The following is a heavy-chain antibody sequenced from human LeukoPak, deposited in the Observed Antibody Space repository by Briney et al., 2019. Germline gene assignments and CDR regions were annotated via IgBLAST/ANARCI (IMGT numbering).Heavy chain of an antibody. Sequence: GGSLRLSCAVSGFTFNNYAMSWVRQAPGKGLEWASGISGSGGSTYYADSVKGRFTISRDNSKNTLYLQMNSLRAEDTAVYYCAKRSSIAFFDYWGQGTLVTVSS. D-gene: IGHD6-6*01. V-gene: IGHV3-23*01. CDR3: AKRSSIAFFDY. J-gene: IGHJ4*02. CDR2: ISGSGGST. CDR1: GFTFNNYA.